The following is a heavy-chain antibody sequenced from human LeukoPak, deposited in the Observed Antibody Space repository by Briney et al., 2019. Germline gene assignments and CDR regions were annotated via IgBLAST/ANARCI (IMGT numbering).Heavy chain of an antibody. CDR3: ATSSSSWYEGGDAFDI. CDR1: GFTFSSYA. J-gene: IGHJ3*02. V-gene: IGHV3-23*01. CDR2: ISGSGGST. D-gene: IGHD6-13*01. Sequence: GSLRLSCAASGFTFSSYAMSWVRQAPGKGLEWVSAISGSGGSTYYADSVKGRFTISRDNSKNTLYLQMNSLRAEDTAVYYCATSSSSWYEGGDAFDIWGQGTMVTVSS.